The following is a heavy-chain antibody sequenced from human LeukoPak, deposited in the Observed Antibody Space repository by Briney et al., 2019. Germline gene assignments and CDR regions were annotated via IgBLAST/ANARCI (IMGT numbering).Heavy chain of an antibody. CDR3: ARDPSRAAGHQYYYYGMDV. V-gene: IGHV1-69*01. D-gene: IGHD2-15*01. CDR2: IIPIFGTA. Sequence: SVKVSCKASGGTFSSYAISWVRQAPGQGLEWMGGIIPIFGTANYAQKFQGRVTITADESTSTAYMELSSLRSEDTAVYYCARDPSRAAGHQYYYYGMDVWGQGTTVTVSS. CDR1: GGTFSSYA. J-gene: IGHJ6*02.